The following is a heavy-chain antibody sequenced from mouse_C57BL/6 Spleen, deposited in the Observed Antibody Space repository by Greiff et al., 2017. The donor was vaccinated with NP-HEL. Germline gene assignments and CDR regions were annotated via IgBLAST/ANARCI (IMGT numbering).Heavy chain of an antibody. CDR3: ARWAYYSNYGAMDY. CDR1: GYTFTSYW. V-gene: IGHV1-50*01. Sequence: VQLQQPGAELVKPGASVKLSCKASGYTFTSYWMQWVKQRPGQGLEWIGEIDPSDSYTNYNQKFKGKATLTVDTSSSTAYMQLSSLTSEDSAVYYCARWAYYSNYGAMDYWGQGTSVTVSS. J-gene: IGHJ4*01. D-gene: IGHD2-5*01. CDR2: IDPSDSYT.